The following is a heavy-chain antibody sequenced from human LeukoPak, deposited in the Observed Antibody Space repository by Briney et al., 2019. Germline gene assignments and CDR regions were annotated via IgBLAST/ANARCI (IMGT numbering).Heavy chain of an antibody. CDR1: GFTFSSYW. J-gene: IGHJ4*02. CDR3: ARGSFYSSGFLWDY. Sequence: PGGSLRLSCAASGFTFSSYWMSWVRQAPGKGLEWVSVIYSGGSTYYADSVKGRFTISRDNSKNTLYLQMNSLRAEDTAVYYCARGSFYSSGFLWDYWGQGTLVTVSS. V-gene: IGHV3-53*01. CDR2: IYSGGST. D-gene: IGHD6-19*01.